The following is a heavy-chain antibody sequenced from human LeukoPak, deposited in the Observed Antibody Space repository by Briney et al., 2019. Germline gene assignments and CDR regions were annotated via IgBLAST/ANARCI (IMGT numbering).Heavy chain of an antibody. J-gene: IGHJ3*02. D-gene: IGHD4-17*01. CDR1: GGSISSGGYS. CDR2: IYHSGST. CDR3: ASYTVSPDAFDI. V-gene: IGHV4-30-2*01. Sequence: TLSLTCAVSGGSISSGGYSWSWIRQPPGKGLEWIGYIYHSGSTYYNPSLKSRVTISVDRSKNQFSLKLSSVTAADTAVYYCASYTVSPDAFDIWGQGTMVTVPS.